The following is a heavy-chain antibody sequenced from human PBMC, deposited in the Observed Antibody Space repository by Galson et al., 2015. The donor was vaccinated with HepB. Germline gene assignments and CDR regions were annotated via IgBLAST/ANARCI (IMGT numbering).Heavy chain of an antibody. V-gene: IGHV3-30-3*01. CDR2: ISYDGSNK. CDR1: GFTFSSYA. J-gene: IGHJ4*02. Sequence: SLRLSCAASGFTFSSYAMHWVRQAPGKGLEWVAVISYDGSNKYYADSVKGRFTISRDNSKNTLYLQMNSLRAEDTAVYYCARSLLHTAMVGYFDYWGQGTLV. CDR3: ARSLLHTAMVGYFDY. D-gene: IGHD5-18*01.